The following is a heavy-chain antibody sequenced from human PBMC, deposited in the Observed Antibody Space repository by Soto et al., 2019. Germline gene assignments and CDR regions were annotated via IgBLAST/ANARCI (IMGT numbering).Heavy chain of an antibody. CDR3: ARVPYCSGGSCLDWFDP. CDR1: GGSISSGGYY. J-gene: IGHJ5*02. V-gene: IGHV4-31*03. CDR2: IYYSGST. D-gene: IGHD2-15*01. Sequence: SETLSLTCTVSGGSISSGGYYWSWIRQHPGKGLEWIGYIYYSGSTYYNPSLKSRVTISVDTSKNQFSLKLSSVTAADTAVYYCARVPYCSGGSCLDWFDPWGQGTLVTVS.